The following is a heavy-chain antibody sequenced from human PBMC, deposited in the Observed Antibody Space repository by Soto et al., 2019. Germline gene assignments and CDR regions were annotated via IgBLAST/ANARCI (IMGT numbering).Heavy chain of an antibody. J-gene: IGHJ4*01. Sequence: EVELVESGGGLVKPAGSLTLSCAASGFSFKNAWMNWVRQAPGKGLQWVGRIKNKNDGGTTDYAAFMKGRFTISRDASENTLYLHMNGLKTEDTGVYFCTGLWFGEIYNYWGQGSLVTVSS. CDR1: GFSFKNAW. CDR2: IKNKNDGGTT. D-gene: IGHD3-10*01. V-gene: IGHV3-15*07. CDR3: TGLWFGEIYNY.